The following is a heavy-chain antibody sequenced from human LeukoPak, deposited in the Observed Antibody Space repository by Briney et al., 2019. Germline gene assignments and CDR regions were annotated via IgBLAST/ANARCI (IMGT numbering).Heavy chain of an antibody. D-gene: IGHD3-9*01. CDR3: AKTGAISTTWFDP. V-gene: IGHV3-30*02. J-gene: IGHJ5*02. CDR2: IRYDGSNK. Sequence: GGSLRLSCAASGFTFSSYGMHWVRQAPGKGLEWVAFIRYDGSNKYYADSVKGRFTISRDNSKNTLYLQMNSLRAEDTAVYYCAKTGAISTTWFDPWGQGTLVTVSS. CDR1: GFTFSSYG.